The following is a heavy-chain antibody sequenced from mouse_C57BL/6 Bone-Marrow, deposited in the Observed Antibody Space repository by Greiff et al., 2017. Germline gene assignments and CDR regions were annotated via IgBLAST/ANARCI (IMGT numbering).Heavy chain of an antibody. D-gene: IGHD2-10*02. CDR1: GYTFTSYW. V-gene: IGHV1-55*01. CDR3: ASEGMVKGWVAY. CDR2: IYPGSGST. Sequence: VQLQQPGAELVKPGASVKLSCKASGYTFTSYWITWVKQRPGQGLEWIGDIYPGSGSTNSNEKFKSKATLTADTSSSTAYMQLSSLTSEDSAVYNCASEGMVKGWVAYWGQGTLVTVSA. J-gene: IGHJ3*01.